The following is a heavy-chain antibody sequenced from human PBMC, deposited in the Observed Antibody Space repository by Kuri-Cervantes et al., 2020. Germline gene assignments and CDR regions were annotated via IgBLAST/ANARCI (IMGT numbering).Heavy chain of an antibody. CDR3: ARGQGRGYCTNGVCYTDWFDP. CDR1: GFTFSSYA. D-gene: IGHD2-8*01. J-gene: IGHJ5*02. Sequence: GESLKISCAASGFTFSSYAMSWVRQAPGKGLEWVSQIRDGAGDTYYPGSVKGRFTISRENAKNSLYLQMNSLRAGDTAVFYCARGQGRGYCTNGVCYTDWFDPWGQGTLVTVSS. CDR2: IRDGAGDT. V-gene: IGHV3-13*01.